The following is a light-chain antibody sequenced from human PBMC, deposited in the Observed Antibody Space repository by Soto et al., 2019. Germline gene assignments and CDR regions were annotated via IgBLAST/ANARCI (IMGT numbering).Light chain of an antibody. CDR3: AAWDDSLNGYV. CDR2: YDD. CDR1: SSNIGNNA. V-gene: IGLV1-36*01. J-gene: IGLJ1*01. Sequence: QSVLTQPPSVSEAPRQRVTISCSGSSSNIGNNAVNWYQQLPGKAPKLLIYYDDLLPSGVSDRFSGSTSGTSASLAISGLQSEDEADYYCAAWDDSLNGYVFGTGTKVTGL.